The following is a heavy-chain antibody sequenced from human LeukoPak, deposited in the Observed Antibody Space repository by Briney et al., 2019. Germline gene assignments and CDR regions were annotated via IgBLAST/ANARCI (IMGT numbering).Heavy chain of an antibody. CDR2: IYYSGST. Sequence: SETLSLTCTVSGGSISSSSYYWGWIRQPPGKGLEWIGSIYYSGSTYYNPSLKSRVTISVDTSKNQFSLKLRSVTAADTAVYYCARRPGYVWGSYRYRGYFDLWGRGTLVTVSS. J-gene: IGHJ2*01. CDR1: GGSISSSSYY. V-gene: IGHV4-39*01. CDR3: ARRPGYVWGSYRYRGYFDL. D-gene: IGHD3-16*02.